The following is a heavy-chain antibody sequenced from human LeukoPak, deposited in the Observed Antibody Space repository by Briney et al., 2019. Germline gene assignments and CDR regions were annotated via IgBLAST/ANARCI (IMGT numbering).Heavy chain of an antibody. V-gene: IGHV3-21*01. CDR2: ISSSNSYI. CDR3: ARVSYSSSWPIIDY. Sequence: GGSLRVSCAASGFTFSSYSMNWVRQAPGKGLEWVSSISSSNSYIYSADSVKGRFTISRDNAKNSLYLQMNSLRAEDTAVYYCARVSYSSSWPIIDYWGQGTLVTVSS. D-gene: IGHD6-13*01. J-gene: IGHJ4*02. CDR1: GFTFSSYS.